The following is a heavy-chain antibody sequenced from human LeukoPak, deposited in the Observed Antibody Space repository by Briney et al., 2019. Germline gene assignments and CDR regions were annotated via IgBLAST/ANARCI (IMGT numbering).Heavy chain of an antibody. CDR1: GFTFSSYA. D-gene: IGHD4-23*01. V-gene: IGHV3-23*01. J-gene: IGHJ4*02. CDR2: ISGSDDKT. Sequence: PGGSLRLSCAASGFTFSSYAMSWVRQAPGKGLEWVSVISGSDDKTYYADSVKGRFTISRDNPKNTLYLQMNSLRAEDTAVYYCAKNGEGFGGSLIDYWGQGTLVTVSS. CDR3: AKNGEGFGGSLIDY.